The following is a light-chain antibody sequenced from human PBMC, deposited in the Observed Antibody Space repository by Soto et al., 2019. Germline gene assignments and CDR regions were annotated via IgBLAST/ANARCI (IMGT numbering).Light chain of an antibody. Sequence: QSVLTQPPSASGSPGQSVTISCTGTINNVGGYNYVSWYQQLPGKAPKLMIYEVTKRPSGVPDRFSGSKSGNTASLTVSGLQAEDEADYYCRSYAGSNSLGVFGGGTKLTVL. J-gene: IGLJ3*02. CDR1: INNVGGYNY. V-gene: IGLV2-8*01. CDR3: RSYAGSNSLGV. CDR2: EVT.